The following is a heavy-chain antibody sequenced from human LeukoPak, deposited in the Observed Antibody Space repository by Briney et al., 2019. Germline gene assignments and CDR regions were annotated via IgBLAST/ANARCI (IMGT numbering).Heavy chain of an antibody. CDR3: ARDRQRWLQYYGEDY. J-gene: IGHJ4*02. CDR1: GGSISSGGYY. D-gene: IGHD5-24*01. Sequence: PSETLSLTCTVSGGSISSGGYYWSWVRQAPGKGLEWVANIKQDGSEKYYVDSVKGRFTISRDNAKNSLYLQMNSLRAEDTAVYYCARDRQRWLQYYGEDYWGQGTLVTVSS. CDR2: IKQDGSEK. V-gene: IGHV3-7*01.